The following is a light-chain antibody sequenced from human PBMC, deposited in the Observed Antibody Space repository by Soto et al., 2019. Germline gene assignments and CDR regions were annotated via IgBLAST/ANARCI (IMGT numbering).Light chain of an antibody. CDR2: YND. Sequence: QSVLTQSPSVSGAPRQSVNISCSGNNSNIGSNAVHWYQQLPGKAPKLLMYYNDMLPSGVSDRFSGSKSGTSASLAISGLQSEDEGDYYCATWDDRLTAWVFGGGTKDRP. J-gene: IGLJ3*02. V-gene: IGLV1-36*01. CDR3: ATWDDRLTAWV. CDR1: NSNIGSNA.